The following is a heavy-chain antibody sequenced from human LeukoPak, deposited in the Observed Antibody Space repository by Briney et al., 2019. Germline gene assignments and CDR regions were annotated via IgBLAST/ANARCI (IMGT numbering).Heavy chain of an antibody. J-gene: IGHJ4*01. V-gene: IGHV3-21*01. CDR3: ARGLGWITAGAPYFDL. Sequence: GGSLRLSCAASGFTFNTQSMNWVRQAPGKGLEWLSAISSSGGHIYYAGSVQGRFTISRDDAKESVYLQLNSLRAEDTAVYYCARGLGWITAGAPYFDLWGHGTLVTVSS. D-gene: IGHD6-13*01. CDR1: GFTFNTQS. CDR2: ISSSGGHI.